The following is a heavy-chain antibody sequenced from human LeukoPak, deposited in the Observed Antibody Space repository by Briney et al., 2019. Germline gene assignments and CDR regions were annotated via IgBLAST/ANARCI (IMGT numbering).Heavy chain of an antibody. Sequence: TSETLSLTCAVYGGSFSGYYWSWIRQPPGKGLEWIGEINHSGSTNYNPSLKSRVTISVDTSKNQFSLKLSSVTAADTAVYYCASGKARIAVAGRFDYWAREPWSPSPQ. J-gene: IGHJ4*02. V-gene: IGHV4-34*01. D-gene: IGHD6-19*01. CDR3: ASGKARIAVAGRFDY. CDR2: INHSGST. CDR1: GGSFSGYY.